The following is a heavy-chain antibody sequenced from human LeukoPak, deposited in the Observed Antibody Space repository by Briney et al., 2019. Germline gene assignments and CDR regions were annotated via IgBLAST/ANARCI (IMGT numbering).Heavy chain of an antibody. CDR3: ARRGLGATSSDWYFDL. V-gene: IGHV4-59*08. J-gene: IGHJ2*01. CDR1: GGSISSCY. D-gene: IGHD3-16*01. CDR2: IYYSGST. Sequence: SETLSLTCTVSGGSISSCYWSWIRQPPGKGLEWIGYIYYSGSTNYNPSLKSRVTISVDTSKNQFSLKLSSVTAADTAVYYCARRGLGATSSDWYFDLWGRGTLVTVSS.